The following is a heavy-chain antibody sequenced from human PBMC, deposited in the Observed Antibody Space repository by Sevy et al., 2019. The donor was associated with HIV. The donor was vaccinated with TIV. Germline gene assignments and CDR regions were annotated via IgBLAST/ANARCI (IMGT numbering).Heavy chain of an antibody. CDR3: ARDRRKTYYYGSGSFADAFDI. D-gene: IGHD3-10*01. CDR2: ISSSGSTI. V-gene: IGHV3-11*01. J-gene: IGHJ3*02. Sequence: GGSLRLSCAASGFTFSDYYMSWIRQAPGKGLEWVSYISSSGSTIYYADSVKGRFTISRDNAKNSLYLQMNSLRAEDTAVYYCARDRRKTYYYGSGSFADAFDIWGQGTMVTVS. CDR1: GFTFSDYY.